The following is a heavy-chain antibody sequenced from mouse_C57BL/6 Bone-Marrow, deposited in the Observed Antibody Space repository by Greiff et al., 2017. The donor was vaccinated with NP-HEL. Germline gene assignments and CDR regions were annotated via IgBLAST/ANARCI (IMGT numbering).Heavy chain of an antibody. J-gene: IGHJ2*01. Sequence: QVQLQQPGAELVKPGASVKLSCKASGYTFTSYWMQWVKQRPGQGLEWIGEIDPSDSYTNSNQKFKGKATLTVDTSSSTASMQLSSLTSEDSAVYYCAARLGQGYLDYWGQGTTLTVSS. CDR1: GYTFTSYW. CDR3: AARLGQGYLDY. D-gene: IGHD4-1*01. V-gene: IGHV1-50*01. CDR2: IDPSDSYT.